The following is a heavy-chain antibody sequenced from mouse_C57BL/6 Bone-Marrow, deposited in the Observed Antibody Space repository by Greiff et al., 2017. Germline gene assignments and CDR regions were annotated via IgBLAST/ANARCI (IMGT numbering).Heavy chain of an antibody. CDR1: GYTFTSYW. Sequence: QVHVKQPGAELVKPGASVKMSCKASGYTFTSYWITWVKQRPGQGLEWIGDIYPGSGSTNYNEKFKSKATLTVDTSSSTAYMQLSSLTSEDSAVYYYARPYYCNYLYFDVGGRGNTVTVSS. D-gene: IGHD2-10*01. CDR2: IYPGSGST. J-gene: IGHJ1*03. V-gene: IGHV1-55*01. CDR3: ARPYYCNYLYFDV.